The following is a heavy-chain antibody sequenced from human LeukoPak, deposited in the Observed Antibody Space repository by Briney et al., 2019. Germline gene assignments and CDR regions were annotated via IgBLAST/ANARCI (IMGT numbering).Heavy chain of an antibody. CDR2: SSGSGGST. CDR1: GFTFSSYG. J-gene: IGHJ4*02. D-gene: IGHD1-26*01. V-gene: IGHV3-23*01. Sequence: GGSLRLSCAASGFTFSSYGMSWVRQVPGKGLEWVSASSGSGGSTRYADSVKGRFTISRDNSKNTVYLQMKSLRAEDTAVYYCARLSGSYVDYFDYWGQGTLVTVSS. CDR3: ARLSGSYVDYFDY.